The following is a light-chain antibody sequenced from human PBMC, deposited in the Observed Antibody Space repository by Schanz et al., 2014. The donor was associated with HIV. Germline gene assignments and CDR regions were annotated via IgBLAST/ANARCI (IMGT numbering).Light chain of an antibody. V-gene: IGLV2-14*03. CDR2: NVS. CDR3: SSYTSSSSWV. Sequence: QSVLTQPASVSGSPGQSITISCTGTSSDVGGHNFVSWYQQHPGKAPKLMIYNVSNRPSGVSDRFSGSKSVNTASLTISGLQAEDEADYYCSSYTSSSSWVFGGGTKLTVL. CDR1: SSDVGGHNF. J-gene: IGLJ3*02.